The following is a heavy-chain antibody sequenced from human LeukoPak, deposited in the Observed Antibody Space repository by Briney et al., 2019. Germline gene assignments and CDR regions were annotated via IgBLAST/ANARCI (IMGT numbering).Heavy chain of an antibody. CDR1: GFTFSSYA. CDR2: ISSSSSYI. V-gene: IGHV3-21*01. CDR3: ARDLTDYYYYYMDV. Sequence: GGSLRLSCAASGFTFSSYAMSWVRQAPGKGLEWVSSISSSSSYIYYADSVKGRFTISRDNAKNSLYLQMNSLRAEDTAVYYCARDLTDYYYYYMDVWGKGTTVTVSS. J-gene: IGHJ6*03.